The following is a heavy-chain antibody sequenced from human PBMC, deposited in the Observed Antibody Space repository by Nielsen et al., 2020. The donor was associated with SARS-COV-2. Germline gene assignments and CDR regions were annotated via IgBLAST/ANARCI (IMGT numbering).Heavy chain of an antibody. CDR1: GGSFSGYY. D-gene: IGHD5-24*01. CDR2: INHSGST. V-gene: IGHV4-34*01. CDR3: ARWGDGLAYSHGAYYFDD. Sequence: SETLSLTCAVYGGSFSGYYWRWIRQPPGKGLEWFGEINHSGSTNYNPSLKSRVTTTVDTSKNQFSLKLSSVTAADTAVYYWARWGDGLAYSHGAYYFDDWGQGTVVTGSS. J-gene: IGHJ4*02.